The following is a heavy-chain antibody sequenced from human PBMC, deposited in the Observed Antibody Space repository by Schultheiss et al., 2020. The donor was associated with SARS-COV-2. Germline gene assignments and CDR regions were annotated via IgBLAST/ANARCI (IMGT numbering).Heavy chain of an antibody. CDR3: ARNYGDVWYFDL. V-gene: IGHV4-4*02. CDR1: GGSISSSNW. D-gene: IGHD4-17*01. CDR2: IYHSGST. J-gene: IGHJ2*01. Sequence: SETLSLTCAVSGGSISSSNWWSWVRQPPGKGLEWIGEIYHSGSTYYNPSLKSRVTISVDTSKNQFSLKLSSVTAADTAVYYCARNYGDVWYFDLWGRGTLVTVSS.